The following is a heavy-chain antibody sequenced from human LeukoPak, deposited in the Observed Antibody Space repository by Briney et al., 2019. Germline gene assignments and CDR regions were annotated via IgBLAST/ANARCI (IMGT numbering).Heavy chain of an antibody. CDR1: GFTVSSNY. D-gene: IGHD2-2*02. J-gene: IGHJ5*02. CDR2: IYSGGST. V-gene: IGHV3-66*01. CDR3: AKDSPEKYCSSTSCYMGWFDP. Sequence: GGSLRLSCAASGFTVSSNYMSWVRQAPGKGLEWVSVIYSGGSTYYADSVKGRFTISRDNSKNTLYLQMNSLRAEDTAVYYCAKDSPEKYCSSTSCYMGWFDPWGQGTLVTVSS.